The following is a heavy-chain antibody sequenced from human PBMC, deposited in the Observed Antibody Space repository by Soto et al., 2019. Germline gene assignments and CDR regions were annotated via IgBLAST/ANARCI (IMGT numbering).Heavy chain of an antibody. CDR1: GGSISSYY. Sequence: PSETLSLTCTVSGGSISSYYWSWIRQPPGKGLEWIGYIYYSGSTNYNPSLKSRVTISVDTSKNQLSMKLSSVTAADTAVYYCEREDRSSWLTNGARHHWFDHWGQGNLVTVS. J-gene: IGHJ5*02. CDR2: IYYSGST. D-gene: IGHD6-13*01. V-gene: IGHV4-59*01. CDR3: EREDRSSWLTNGARHHWFDH.